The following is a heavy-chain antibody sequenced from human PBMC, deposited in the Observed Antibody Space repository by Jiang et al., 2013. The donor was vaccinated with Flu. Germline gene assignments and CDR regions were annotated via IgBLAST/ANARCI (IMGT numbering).Heavy chain of an antibody. V-gene: IGHV3-30*18. Sequence: GGGVVQPGRSLRLSCAASGFSFSTYGMIWVRQAPGKGLEWVAVISYDGNKKYYEDSVKGRFTISRDDSKSTLYLHMSSLRTEDTAVYYCAKDGGYDSNGYFPHSWGQGTLVTVSS. CDR1: GFSFSTYG. D-gene: IGHD3-22*01. CDR2: ISYDGNKK. CDR3: AKDGGYDSNGYFPHS. J-gene: IGHJ4*02.